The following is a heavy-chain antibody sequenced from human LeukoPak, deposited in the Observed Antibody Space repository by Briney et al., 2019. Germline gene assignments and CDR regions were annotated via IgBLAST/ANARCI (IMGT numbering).Heavy chain of an antibody. V-gene: IGHV3-48*03. CDR3: ARVGVLHHFDY. CDR1: GLTFSSYE. J-gene: IGHJ4*02. CDR2: ISSSSSTI. Sequence: GGSLRLSCAASGLTFSSYEMNWVRQAPGKGLEWISYISSSSSTIYYADSVKGRFTISRDNAKNSLYLQMNSLRAEDTAIYYCARVGVLHHFDYWGQGILVTVSS. D-gene: IGHD3-3*01.